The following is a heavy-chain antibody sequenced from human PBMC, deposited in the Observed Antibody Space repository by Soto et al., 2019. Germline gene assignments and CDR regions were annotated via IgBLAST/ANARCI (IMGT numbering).Heavy chain of an antibody. D-gene: IGHD2-15*01. CDR3: ARSEEDSDYYYYGMDV. J-gene: IGHJ6*02. CDR2: TYYRSRWYS. CDR1: GDTVSSNSVA. Sequence: SQSVSLTCVGSGDTVSSNSVAWNWVRQAPSRGREWLGRTYYRSRWYSDYAVSVRSRIDINAYTSQNQVSLQLNSVTPEDTAVYYCARSEEDSDYYYYGMDVWGQGTMVTVSS. V-gene: IGHV6-1*01.